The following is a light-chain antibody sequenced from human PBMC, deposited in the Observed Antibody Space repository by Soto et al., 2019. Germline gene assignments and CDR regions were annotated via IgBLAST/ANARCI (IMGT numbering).Light chain of an antibody. CDR2: EGS. J-gene: IGLJ2*01. CDR1: SSDVGSYNL. Sequence: QSALTQPASVSRSPGQSITISCTGTSSDVGSYNLVSWYQQHPGKAPKLMIYEGSKRPSGVSNRFSGSKSGNTASLTISGLQAEDEAHYYCCSYAGSSTDVVFGGGTKLTIL. V-gene: IGLV2-23*01. CDR3: CSYAGSSTDVV.